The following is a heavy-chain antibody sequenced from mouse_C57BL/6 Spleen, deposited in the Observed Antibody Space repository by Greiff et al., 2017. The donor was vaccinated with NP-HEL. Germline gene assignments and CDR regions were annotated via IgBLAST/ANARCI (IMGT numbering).Heavy chain of an antibody. Sequence: EVKLVESGPGLVKPSQSLSLTCSVTGYSITSGYYWNWIRQFPGNKLEWMGYISYDGSNNYNPSLKNRISITRDTSKNQFFLKLNSVTTEDTATYYCARIDTIYYDYDEGAMDYWGQGTSVTVSS. CDR3: ARIDTIYYDYDEGAMDY. CDR2: ISYDGSN. D-gene: IGHD2-4*01. J-gene: IGHJ4*01. CDR1: GYSITSGYY. V-gene: IGHV3-6*01.